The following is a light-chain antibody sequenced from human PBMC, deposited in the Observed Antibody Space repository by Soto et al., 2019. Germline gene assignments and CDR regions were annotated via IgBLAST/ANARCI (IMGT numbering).Light chain of an antibody. V-gene: IGLV4-69*01. CDR3: QTWGTGIQV. CDR1: SGHSSYA. CDR2: LNSDGSH. J-gene: IGLJ2*01. Sequence: QSVLTQSPSASASLGASVKLTCTLSSGHSSYAIAWHQQQPEKGPRYLMKLNSDGSHSKRDGIPDRFSGASSGAERFLTFSRLQSEEEADYYCQTWGTGIQVFGGGTKVTVL.